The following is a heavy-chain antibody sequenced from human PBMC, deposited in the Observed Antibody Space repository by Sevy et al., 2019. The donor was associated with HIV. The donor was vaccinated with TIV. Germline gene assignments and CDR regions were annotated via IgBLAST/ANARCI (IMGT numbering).Heavy chain of an antibody. CDR1: GYTFTGYY. Sequence: ASVKVSCKASGYTFTGYYMHWVRQAPGQGLEWMGWINPNSGGTNYAQKFQGRVTMTRDTSIITAYMVLSRLRSDDTAVYYCARDGPGYDILARLDAFDIWGQGTMVTVSS. D-gene: IGHD3-9*01. V-gene: IGHV1-2*02. CDR3: ARDGPGYDILARLDAFDI. CDR2: INPNSGGT. J-gene: IGHJ3*02.